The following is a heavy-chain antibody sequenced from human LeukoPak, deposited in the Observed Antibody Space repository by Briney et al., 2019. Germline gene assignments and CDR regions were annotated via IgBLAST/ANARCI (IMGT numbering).Heavy chain of an antibody. CDR3: ARNGILGIAAAVDV. Sequence: GGSLRLSCAASGFTFSSYSMNWVRQAPGKGLEWVSSINSDSNYIYYADSVKGRFTISRDAKNSVYLQMNSLRAEDTAVYYCARNGILGIAAAVDVWGKGTTVTISS. CDR1: GFTFSSYS. CDR2: INSDSNYI. J-gene: IGHJ6*04. D-gene: IGHD6-13*01. V-gene: IGHV3-21*01.